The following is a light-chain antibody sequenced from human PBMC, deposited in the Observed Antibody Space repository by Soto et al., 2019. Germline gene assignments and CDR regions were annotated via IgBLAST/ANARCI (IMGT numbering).Light chain of an antibody. CDR2: EVS. CDR3: SSYAGGNRV. J-gene: IGLJ1*01. V-gene: IGLV2-8*01. CDR1: RSDVGHYNY. Sequence: QSALTQPPSASGSPGQSVTISCTGIRSDVGHYNYVSWYQQHPGKAPKLMIYEVSKRPSGVPDRFSGSKSGNTASLTVSRLQAEDEADYYCSSYAGGNRVFGTGTKVTVL.